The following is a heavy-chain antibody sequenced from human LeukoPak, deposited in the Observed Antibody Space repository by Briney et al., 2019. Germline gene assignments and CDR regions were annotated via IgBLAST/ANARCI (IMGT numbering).Heavy chain of an antibody. CDR1: GGFISSSSYY. Sequence: PSETLSLTCTVSGGFISSSSYYWGWIRQPPGKGLEWIGSIYYSGSTYYNPSLKSRVTISVDTSKNQFSLKLSSVTAADTAVYYCARDGHSSSPGDFDYWGQGTLVTVSS. CDR3: ARDGHSSSPGDFDY. D-gene: IGHD6-6*01. J-gene: IGHJ4*02. CDR2: IYYSGST. V-gene: IGHV4-39*07.